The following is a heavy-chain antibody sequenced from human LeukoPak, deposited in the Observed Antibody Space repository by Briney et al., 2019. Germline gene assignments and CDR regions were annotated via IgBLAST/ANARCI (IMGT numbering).Heavy chain of an antibody. CDR1: GGSISSYY. Sequence: PSETLSLTCTVSGGSISSYYWSWIRQPPGKGLEWIGYIYYSGSTNYNPSLKSRVTISVDTSKNQFSLKLSSVTAADTAVYYCARDAGYGLPDYWGQGTLVTVSS. V-gene: IGHV4-59*01. D-gene: IGHD3-10*01. J-gene: IGHJ4*02. CDR2: IYYSGST. CDR3: ARDAGYGLPDY.